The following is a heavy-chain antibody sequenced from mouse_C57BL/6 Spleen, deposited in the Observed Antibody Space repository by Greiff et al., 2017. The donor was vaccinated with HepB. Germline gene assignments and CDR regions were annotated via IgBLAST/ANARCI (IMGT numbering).Heavy chain of an antibody. Sequence: EVKLMESGPGLVKPSQSLSLTCSVTGYSITSGYYWNWIRQFPGNKLEWMGYISYDGSNNYNPSLKNRISITRDTSKNQLFLKLNSVTTEDTATYYCARDWDGIYAMDYWGQGTSVTVSS. D-gene: IGHD4-1*01. J-gene: IGHJ4*01. V-gene: IGHV3-6*01. CDR2: ISYDGSN. CDR3: ARDWDGIYAMDY. CDR1: GYSITSGYY.